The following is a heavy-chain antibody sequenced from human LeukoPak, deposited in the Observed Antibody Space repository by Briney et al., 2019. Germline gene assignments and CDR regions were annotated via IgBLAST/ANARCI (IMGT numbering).Heavy chain of an antibody. CDR3: AREDIVVVPAALGGYYYYGMDV. J-gene: IGHJ6*02. D-gene: IGHD2-2*01. Sequence: ASVKVSCKASGYTFTSYGISWVRPAPGQGLEWMGWISAYNGNTNYAQKLQGRVTMTTDTSTSTAYMELRSLRSDDTAVYYCAREDIVVVPAALGGYYYYGMDVWGQGTTVTVSS. CDR1: GYTFTSYG. V-gene: IGHV1-18*01. CDR2: ISAYNGNT.